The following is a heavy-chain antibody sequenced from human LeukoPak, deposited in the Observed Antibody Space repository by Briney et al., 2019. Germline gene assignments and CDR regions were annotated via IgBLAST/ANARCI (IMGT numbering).Heavy chain of an antibody. V-gene: IGHV1-8*01. CDR1: GYTFTSYD. Sequence: GASVKVSCKASGYTFTSYDINWVRQATGQGLEWMGWMNPNSGNTGYAQKFQGRVTMTRNIFISTAYMELSSLRSEDTAVYYCPRVEYISGYSHVYWGQGTLVTVSS. J-gene: IGHJ4*02. CDR2: MNPNSGNT. CDR3: PRVEYISGYSHVY. D-gene: IGHD6-19*01.